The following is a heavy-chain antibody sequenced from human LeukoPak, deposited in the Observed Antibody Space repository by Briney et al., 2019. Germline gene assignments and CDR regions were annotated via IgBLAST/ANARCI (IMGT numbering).Heavy chain of an antibody. CDR2: IYHSGST. J-gene: IGHJ5*02. CDR1: GYSISSGYY. Sequence: SETLSLTCTVSGYSISSGYYWGWIRQPPGKGLVWIGSIYHSGSTYYNPSLKSRVTISVDTSKNQFSLKLSSVTAADTAVYYCARDEGGPVPPSFDPWGQGTLVTVSS. D-gene: IGHD2-15*01. V-gene: IGHV4-38-2*02. CDR3: ARDEGGPVPPSFDP.